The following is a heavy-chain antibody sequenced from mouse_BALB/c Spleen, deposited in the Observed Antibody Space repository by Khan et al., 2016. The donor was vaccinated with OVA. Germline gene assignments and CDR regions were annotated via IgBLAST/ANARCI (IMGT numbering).Heavy chain of an antibody. J-gene: IGHJ3*01. Sequence: QVQLKQSGAELARPGASVKLSCKASGYTFTDYYINWVKPRTGQGLEWIGEISPGSGDTYYNERFKGKATLTADKSSSTAYMQLSSLTSEASAVDFCARRNYFGYTFAYWGQGTLVTVSA. CDR3: ARRNYFGYTFAY. CDR2: ISPGSGDT. V-gene: IGHV1-77*01. D-gene: IGHD1-2*01. CDR1: GYTFTDYY.